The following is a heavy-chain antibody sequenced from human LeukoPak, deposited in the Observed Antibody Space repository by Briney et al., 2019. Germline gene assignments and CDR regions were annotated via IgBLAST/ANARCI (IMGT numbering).Heavy chain of an antibody. CDR2: IYTSGST. CDR1: GGSISSGSYY. Sequence: SETLSPTCTVSGGSISSGSYYWSWIRQPAGKGLEWIGRIYTSGSTNYNPSLKGRVTISVDTSKNQISLKLSSVTAADTAVYYCARDGGRVPAASNWFDPWGQGTLVTVSS. J-gene: IGHJ5*02. CDR3: ARDGGRVPAASNWFDP. D-gene: IGHD2-2*01. V-gene: IGHV4-61*02.